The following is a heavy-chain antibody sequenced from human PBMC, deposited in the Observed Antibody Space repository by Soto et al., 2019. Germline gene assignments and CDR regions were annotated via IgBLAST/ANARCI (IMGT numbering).Heavy chain of an antibody. J-gene: IGHJ3*02. Sequence: PGGSLRLSCAASGFTFSSYGMHWVRQAPGKGLEWVAVIWYDGSNKYYADSVKGRFTISRDNSKNTLYLQMNSLRAEDTAVYYCARGARVTMIVDAFDIWGQGTMVTVSS. V-gene: IGHV3-33*01. D-gene: IGHD3-22*01. CDR3: ARGARVTMIVDAFDI. CDR1: GFTFSSYG. CDR2: IWYDGSNK.